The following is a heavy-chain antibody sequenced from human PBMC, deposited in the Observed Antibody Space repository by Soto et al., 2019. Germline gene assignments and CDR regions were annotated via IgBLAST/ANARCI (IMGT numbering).Heavy chain of an antibody. J-gene: IGHJ3*02. V-gene: IGHV3-53*04. CDR1: GFTVISNY. Sequence: EVQLVESGGGLVQPGGSLRLSCAASGFTVISNYMSWVRQAPGKGLEWVSVIYSGGSTYYADSVKGRFTISRHNSKNTLYLQMNSLRAEDTAVYYCARTGVTVAFDIWGQGTMVTVSS. D-gene: IGHD4-17*01. CDR2: IYSGGST. CDR3: ARTGVTVAFDI.